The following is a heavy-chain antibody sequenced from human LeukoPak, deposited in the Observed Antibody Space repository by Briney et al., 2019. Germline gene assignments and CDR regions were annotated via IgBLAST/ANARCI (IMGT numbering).Heavy chain of an antibody. Sequence: GGSLTLSCAASGFTFSSYAMHWVRQAPGKGLEWVAVISYDGSNKYYADSVKGRFTISRDNPKNTLYLQMNSLRAEDTAVYYCAREGSSGWLRYYYYMDVWGKGTTVTVSS. J-gene: IGHJ6*03. V-gene: IGHV3-30*04. CDR3: AREGSSGWLRYYYYMDV. CDR2: ISYDGSNK. CDR1: GFTFSSYA. D-gene: IGHD6-19*01.